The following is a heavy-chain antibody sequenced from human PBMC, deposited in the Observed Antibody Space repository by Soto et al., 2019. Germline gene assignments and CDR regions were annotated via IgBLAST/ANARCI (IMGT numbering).Heavy chain of an antibody. V-gene: IGHV3-21*01. CDR3: ARDPPYSSSSRGFDP. CDR1: GFTFSSYS. CDR2: ISSSSSYI. Sequence: GGSLRLSCAASGFTFSSYSMNWVRQAPGKGLEWVSSISSSSSYIYYADSVKGRFTISRDNAKNSLYLQMNSLRAEDTAVYYCARDPPYSSSSRGFDPWGQGTLVTVS. J-gene: IGHJ5*02. D-gene: IGHD6-6*01.